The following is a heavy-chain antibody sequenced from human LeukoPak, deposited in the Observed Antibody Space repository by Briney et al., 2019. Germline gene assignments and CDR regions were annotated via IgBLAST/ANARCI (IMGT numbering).Heavy chain of an antibody. D-gene: IGHD7-27*01. CDR2: ISWDGGST. J-gene: IGHJ4*02. V-gene: IGHV3-43*01. CDR3: AKDKTGIGGAPLPRYYFDY. CDR1: GFTFDDYT. Sequence: GGSLRLSCAASGFTFDDYTMHWVRQAPGKGLEWVSLISWDGGSTYYADSVKGRFTISRDNSKNSLYLQMNSLRTGDTALYYCAKDKTGIGGAPLPRYYFDYWGQGTLVTVSS.